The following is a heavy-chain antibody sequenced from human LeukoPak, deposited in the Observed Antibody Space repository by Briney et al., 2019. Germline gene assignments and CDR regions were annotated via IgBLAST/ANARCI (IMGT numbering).Heavy chain of an antibody. V-gene: IGHV1-18*01. CDR3: ARDRYYYDSSGYRWPY. J-gene: IGHJ4*02. CDR1: GYTFTSYG. CDR2: ISAYNGNT. Sequence: ASVKVSCKASGYTFTSYGISWVRQAPGQGLEWMGWISAYNGNTNYAQKLRGRVTMTTDTSTSTAYMELRSLRSDDTAVYYCARDRYYYDSSGYRWPYWGQGTLVTVSS. D-gene: IGHD3-22*01.